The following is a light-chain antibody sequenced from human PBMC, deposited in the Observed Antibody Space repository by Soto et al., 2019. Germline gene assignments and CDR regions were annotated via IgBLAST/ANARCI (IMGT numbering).Light chain of an antibody. CDR1: SSDVGGYSY. V-gene: IGLV2-14*01. Sequence: SALTQPASVSGSPGQSIAISCPGTSSDVGGYSYVSWYQQQPGKAPKLVISDVSNRPSGVSDRFSGSKSGNTASLTISGLQTEDEADYYCASYTTSSTYVFGTGTKLTVL. CDR3: ASYTTSSTYV. CDR2: DVS. J-gene: IGLJ1*01.